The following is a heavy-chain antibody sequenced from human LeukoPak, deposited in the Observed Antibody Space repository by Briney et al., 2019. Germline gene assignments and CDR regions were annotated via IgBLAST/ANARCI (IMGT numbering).Heavy chain of an antibody. V-gene: IGHV4-61*01. CDR3: ARDFLRDDLDY. CDR1: GGSVSSGSYY. D-gene: IGHD1-1*01. CDR2: IYYSGST. J-gene: IGHJ4*02. Sequence: SETLSLTCTVSGGSVSSGSYYWSWIRQPPGKGLEWIGYIYYSGSTNYNPSLKSRVTISVDTSKNQFSLKLSSVTAADTAVYYCARDFLRDDLDYWGQGTLVTVSS.